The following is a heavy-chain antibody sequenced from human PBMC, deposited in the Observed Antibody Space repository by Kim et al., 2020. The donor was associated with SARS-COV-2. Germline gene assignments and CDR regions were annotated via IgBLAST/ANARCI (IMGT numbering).Heavy chain of an antibody. D-gene: IGHD3-22*01. CDR2: IYYSGST. J-gene: IGHJ4*02. Sequence: SETLSLTCTVSGGSISSGGYYWSWIRQHPGKGLEWIGYIYYSGSTYYNPSLKSRVTISVDTSKNQFSLKLSSVTAADTAVYYCARGWDGSGLDYWGQGTLVTVSS. V-gene: IGHV4-31*03. CDR1: GGSISSGGYY. CDR3: ARGWDGSGLDY.